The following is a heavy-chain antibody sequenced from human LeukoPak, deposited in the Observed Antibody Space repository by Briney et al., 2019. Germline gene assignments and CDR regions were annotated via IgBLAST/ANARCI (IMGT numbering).Heavy chain of an antibody. CDR1: GGSISSYY. CDR2: IYTSGST. D-gene: IGHD5-18*01. J-gene: IGHJ5*02. Sequence: SETLSLTCTVSGGSISSYYWSWIRQPAGKGLEWIGRIYTSGSTNYNPSLKSRVTMSVDTSKNQFSLKLGSVTAADTAVYYCARDGYSYGSNWFDPWGQGTLVTVSS. V-gene: IGHV4-4*07. CDR3: ARDGYSYGSNWFDP.